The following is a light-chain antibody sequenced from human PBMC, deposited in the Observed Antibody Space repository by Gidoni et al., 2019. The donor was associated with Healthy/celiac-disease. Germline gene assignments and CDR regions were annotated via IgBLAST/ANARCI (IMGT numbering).Light chain of an antibody. J-gene: IGKJ5*01. CDR2: AAS. Sequence: DIQLTQSPSFLSASVGDRVTITCRASQGISSYLAWYQQKPGKAPKLLLYAASTLQSGVPSRFSGSGSRTEFTLTSSSLQPEDFATYYCQQHNSYPSTFGQGTQLEIK. CDR1: QGISSY. CDR3: QQHNSYPST. V-gene: IGKV1-9*01.